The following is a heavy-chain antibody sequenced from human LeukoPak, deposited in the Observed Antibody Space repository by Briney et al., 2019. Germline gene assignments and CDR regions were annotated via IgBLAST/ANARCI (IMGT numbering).Heavy chain of an antibody. CDR3: ARAPRGNSGVVPAATPNYYYGMDV. J-gene: IGHJ6*02. CDR2: ISSSGSTI. Sequence: NPGGSLRLSCAASGFTFSDYYMSWIRQAPGKGLEWVSYISSSGSTISNADSVKGRFTISRDNAKNSLYLQMNSLRAEDTAVYYCARAPRGNSGVVPAATPNYYYGMDVWGQGTTVTVSS. CDR1: GFTFSDYY. V-gene: IGHV3-11*01. D-gene: IGHD2-2*01.